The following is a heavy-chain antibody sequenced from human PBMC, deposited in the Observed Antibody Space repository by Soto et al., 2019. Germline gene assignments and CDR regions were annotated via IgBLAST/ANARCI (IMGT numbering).Heavy chain of an antibody. CDR2: ISYDGSNK. V-gene: IGHV3-30*18. D-gene: IGHD3-3*01. CDR3: AKDVLRFLEWLAFYGMDV. J-gene: IGHJ6*02. CDR1: GFTFSSYG. Sequence: QVQLVESGGGVVQPGRSLRLSCAASGFTFSSYGMHWVRQAPGKGLEWVAVISYDGSNKYYADSVKGRFTISRDNSKNTLYLKMNSMRAEDTALYYCAKDVLRFLEWLAFYGMDVWGQGTTVTVSS.